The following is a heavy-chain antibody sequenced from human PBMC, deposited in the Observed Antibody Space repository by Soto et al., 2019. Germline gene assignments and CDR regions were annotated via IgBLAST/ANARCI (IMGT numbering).Heavy chain of an antibody. CDR1: VFTFSDYA. CDR3: ARASGSIPVFTEAF. D-gene: IGHD3-10*01. J-gene: IGHJ4*02. V-gene: IGHV3-23*01. CDR2: ISDGGSSK. Sequence: GSLRLSCAASVFTFSDYAMHWVRQAPGEGLEWVSGISDGGSSKHYADSVKGRFTVSRDNARNTLYLQMDGLRVEDTALYYCARASGSIPVFTEAFWGQGTLVTVSS.